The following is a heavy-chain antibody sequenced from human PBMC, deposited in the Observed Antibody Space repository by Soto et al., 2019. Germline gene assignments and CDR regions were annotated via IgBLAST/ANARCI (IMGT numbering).Heavy chain of an antibody. CDR3: ASWAFGGVIVRPSY. Sequence: PSETLSLTCTVSGGSVSSGSYYWSWIRQPPGKGLEWIGYIYYSGSTNYNPSLKSRVTISVDTSKNQFSLKLSSVTAADTAVYYCASWAFGGVIVRPSYWGQGTLVTVSS. CDR1: GGSVSSGSYY. J-gene: IGHJ4*02. V-gene: IGHV4-61*01. CDR2: IYYSGST. D-gene: IGHD3-16*02.